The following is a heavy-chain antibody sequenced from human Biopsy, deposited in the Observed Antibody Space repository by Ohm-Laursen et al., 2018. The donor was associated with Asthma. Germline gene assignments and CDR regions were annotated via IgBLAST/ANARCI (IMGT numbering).Heavy chain of an antibody. Sequence: SLRLSCAASGFTFSSYGMHWVRQAPGKGLEWVAVISYDGFNKDYGDSVKGRFTISRGNSKNTLYLQMNSLRAEDTAVYYCAKGFSSTSCYGICYYYVMDVWGQGTTVTVSS. CDR2: ISYDGFNK. J-gene: IGHJ6*02. CDR3: AKGFSSTSCYGICYYYVMDV. CDR1: GFTFSSYG. D-gene: IGHD2-2*01. V-gene: IGHV3-33*05.